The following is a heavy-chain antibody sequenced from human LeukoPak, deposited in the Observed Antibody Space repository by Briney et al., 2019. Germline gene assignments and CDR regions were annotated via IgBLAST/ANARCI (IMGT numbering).Heavy chain of an antibody. Sequence: GGSLRLSCAASGFTVSSNYMSWVRQAPGKGLEWVSLIYSDGSTYYADSVKGRFTISRDNSKNTLYLQMNSLRAEDTAVYYCARDLGYCSGSTCYVGYFDYWGQGTLVTVSS. J-gene: IGHJ4*02. CDR3: ARDLGYCSGSTCYVGYFDY. V-gene: IGHV3-66*01. CDR1: GFTVSSNY. CDR2: IYSDGST. D-gene: IGHD2-15*01.